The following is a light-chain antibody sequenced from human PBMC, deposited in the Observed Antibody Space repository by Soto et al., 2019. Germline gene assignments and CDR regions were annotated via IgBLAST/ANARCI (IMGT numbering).Light chain of an antibody. V-gene: IGKV1-5*03. Sequence: DIQMTQSPSTLSASVGDRVTITCRASQSISSWLAWYQQKPGTAPKLLIYTASTLESGVPSRFSGSGSGTEFTLTISSLQPDDCATYYCQQYNSYPWTFGKGTKVEIK. CDR3: QQYNSYPWT. CDR2: TAS. CDR1: QSISSW. J-gene: IGKJ1*01.